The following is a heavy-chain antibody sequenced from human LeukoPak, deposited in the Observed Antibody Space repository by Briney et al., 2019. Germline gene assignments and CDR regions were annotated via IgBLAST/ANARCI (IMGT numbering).Heavy chain of an antibody. V-gene: IGHV4-39*01. CDR3: ARGRAAAGQYYFDY. CDR1: GGSISSGGYY. Sequence: PSETLSLTCTVSGGSISSGGYYWSWIRQHPGKGLEWIGYIYYSGSTYYNPSLKSRVTISVDTSKTQFSLKLTSVTAADTAVYYCARGRAAAGQYYFDYWGQGTLVTVSS. J-gene: IGHJ4*02. D-gene: IGHD6-13*01. CDR2: IYYSGST.